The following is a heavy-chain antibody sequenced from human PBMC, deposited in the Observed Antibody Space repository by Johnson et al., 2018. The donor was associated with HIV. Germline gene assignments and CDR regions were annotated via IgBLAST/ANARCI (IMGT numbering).Heavy chain of an antibody. CDR3: ASLSDDAFDF. CDR2: INSDGSST. Sequence: VQLVESGGGLVQPGGSLRLSCAASGFTFSSYWMHWVRQAPGKGLVWVSHINSDGSSTSYADSVKGRFTISRDNAKNTLYLQMNSLSAVDTAVYFCASLSDDAFDFWGQGTMVIVSS. V-gene: IGHV3-74*02. J-gene: IGHJ3*01. CDR1: GFTFSSYW.